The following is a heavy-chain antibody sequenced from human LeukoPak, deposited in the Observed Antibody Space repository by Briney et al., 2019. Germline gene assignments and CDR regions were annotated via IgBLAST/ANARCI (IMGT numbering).Heavy chain of an antibody. Sequence: ASVKVSCKASGYTFTDYYIHWVRQAPGQGLEWMGWINPNSSGTDYAQKFQGRVTMARDTSISAVYMELSRLRSDDTAMYYCAKGGIHDYWGQGTLVTVSS. D-gene: IGHD1-14*01. V-gene: IGHV1-2*02. CDR3: AKGGIHDY. J-gene: IGHJ4*02. CDR2: INPNSSGT. CDR1: GYTFTDYY.